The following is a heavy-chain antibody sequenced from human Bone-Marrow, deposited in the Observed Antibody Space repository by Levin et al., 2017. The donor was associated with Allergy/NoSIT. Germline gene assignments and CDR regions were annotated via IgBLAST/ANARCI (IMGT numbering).Heavy chain of an antibody. Sequence: GGSLRLSCAASGFTFSTHSMSWVRQTPRKGLEWVSYISPSSSDIYYADSVKGRFTISRDNAKNSLYLQMDSLRADDAAVYYCAKRGALDGWGQGTTVTVSS. J-gene: IGHJ6*02. CDR2: ISPSSSDI. V-gene: IGHV3-21*05. CDR3: AKRGALDG. D-gene: IGHD3-16*01. CDR1: GFTFSTHS.